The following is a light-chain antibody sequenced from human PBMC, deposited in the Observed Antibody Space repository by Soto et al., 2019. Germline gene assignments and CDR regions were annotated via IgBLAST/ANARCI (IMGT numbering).Light chain of an antibody. Sequence: EIVMTQSPATLSVSPGERATLSCRASQSVSSNLAWYQQKPGQAPSLLIYGASTMATGIPARFSGSGSGTDLTNTISSMQSEDFAIYFCQQYNNWPPDRTFGQGTKVEIK. CDR1: QSVSSN. V-gene: IGKV3-15*01. J-gene: IGKJ1*01. CDR2: GAS. CDR3: QQYNNWPPDRT.